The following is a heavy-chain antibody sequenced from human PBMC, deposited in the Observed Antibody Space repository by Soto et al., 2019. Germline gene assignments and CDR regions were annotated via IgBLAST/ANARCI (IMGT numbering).Heavy chain of an antibody. CDR1: GYTFTSYG. J-gene: IGHJ5*02. V-gene: IGHV1-18*01. CDR2: ISAYNGNT. D-gene: IGHD3-22*01. Sequence: GASVKVSCKASGYTFTSYGIIWVRQAPGQGLEWMGWISAYNGNTNYAQKLQGRVTMTTDTSTSTAYMELRSLRSDDTAVYYCARVPITMIVVVPSRFDPWGQGTLVTVSS. CDR3: ARVPITMIVVVPSRFDP.